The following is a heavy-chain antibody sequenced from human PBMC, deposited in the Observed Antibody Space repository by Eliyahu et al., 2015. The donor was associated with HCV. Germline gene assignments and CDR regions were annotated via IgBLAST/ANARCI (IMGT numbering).Heavy chain of an antibody. D-gene: IGHD4-17*01. CDR1: GFSLSTXGVG. V-gene: IGHV2-5*02. CDR3: AHFTMTASFF. Sequence: QIILKESGPTLVTPTQTLTLTCTFSGFSLSTXGVGVAWIRQPPGKXLEWLGXXYWDDDKRYSPSLKSRLTITKDTSRNQVVLIMTNMDPVDTATYYCAHFTMTASFFWGQGTLVTVSS. CDR2: XYWDDDK. J-gene: IGHJ4*02.